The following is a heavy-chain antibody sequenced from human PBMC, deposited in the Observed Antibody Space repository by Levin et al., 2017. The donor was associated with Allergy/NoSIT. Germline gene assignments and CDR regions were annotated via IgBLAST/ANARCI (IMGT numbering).Heavy chain of an antibody. CDR2: ISGSGGST. J-gene: IGHJ6*02. Sequence: GGSLRLSCAASGFTFSSYAMNWVRQAPGKGLEWVSGISGSGGSTYYSDSVKGRFTISRDNSKNTMYLQINSLRAEDTAIYYCAKDTNKYGDYPPNYYGVGVWGQGTTVTVSS. V-gene: IGHV3-23*01. CDR1: GFTFSSYA. D-gene: IGHD4-17*01. CDR3: AKDTNKYGDYPPNYYGVGV.